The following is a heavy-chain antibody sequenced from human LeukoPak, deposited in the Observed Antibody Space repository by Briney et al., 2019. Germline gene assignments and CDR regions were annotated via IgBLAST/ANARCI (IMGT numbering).Heavy chain of an antibody. Sequence: ASVKVSCKASGYTFTSYGISWVRQAPGQGLEWMGWISAYNGNTNYAQKLQGRVTVTTDTSTSTAYMELRSLRSDDTAVYYCARDHKGGKVPAAILGYWGQGTLVTVSS. CDR2: ISAYNGNT. J-gene: IGHJ4*02. CDR1: GYTFTSYG. CDR3: ARDHKGGKVPAAILGY. V-gene: IGHV1-18*01. D-gene: IGHD2-2*01.